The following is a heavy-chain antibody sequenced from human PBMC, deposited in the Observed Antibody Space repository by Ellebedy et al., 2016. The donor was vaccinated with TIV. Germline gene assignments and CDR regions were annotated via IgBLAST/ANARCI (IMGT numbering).Heavy chain of an antibody. CDR2: IIPILGIA. Sequence: SVKVSXXGSGYSFTSYWIGWVRQAPGQGLEWMGRIIPILGIANYAQKFQGRVTITADKSTSTAYMELSSLRSEDTAVYYCARDWVAAQDDAFDIWGQGTMVTVSS. CDR3: ARDWVAAQDDAFDI. D-gene: IGHD2-15*01. CDR1: GYSFTSYW. V-gene: IGHV1-69*04. J-gene: IGHJ3*02.